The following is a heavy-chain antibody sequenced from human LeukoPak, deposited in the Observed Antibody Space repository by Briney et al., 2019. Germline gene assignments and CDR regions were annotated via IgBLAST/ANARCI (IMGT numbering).Heavy chain of an antibody. Sequence: GRSLRLSCAASGFTFSSYGMHWVRQAPGKGLEWVAVIWYDGSNKYYADSVKGRFTISRDNSKNTLYLQMNSLRAEDTAVYYCAKGSTIGVFFDYWGQGTLVTVSS. D-gene: IGHD2/OR15-2a*01. CDR2: IWYDGSNK. J-gene: IGHJ4*02. V-gene: IGHV3-33*06. CDR1: GFTFSSYG. CDR3: AKGSTIGVFFDY.